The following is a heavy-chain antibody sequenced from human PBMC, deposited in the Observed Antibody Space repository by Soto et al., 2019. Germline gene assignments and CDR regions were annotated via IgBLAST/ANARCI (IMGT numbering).Heavy chain of an antibody. J-gene: IGHJ4*02. D-gene: IGHD3-10*01. CDR2: IIPISGTA. Sequence: QVKLVHPGAEVKKPGSSVKVSCKASGGTFSSYAISWVRQAPGHGLEWMGGIIPISGTATYAQKIQGRVTIAADKGTSTAYMELLSLSSEDTAVYYCESSYRGEYYFDYWGQGTLVTVSS. CDR1: GGTFSSYA. CDR3: ESSYRGEYYFDY. V-gene: IGHV1-69*06.